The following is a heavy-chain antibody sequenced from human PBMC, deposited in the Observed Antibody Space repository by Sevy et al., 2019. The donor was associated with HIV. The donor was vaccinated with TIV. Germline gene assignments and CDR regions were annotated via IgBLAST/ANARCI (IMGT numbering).Heavy chain of an antibody. D-gene: IGHD6-19*01. CDR3: ARDEGEQWLWTITGPIWFDP. V-gene: IGHV1-18*01. CDR2: ISAYNGNT. CDR1: GYTFTSYG. J-gene: IGHJ5*02. Sequence: ASVNVSCKTSGYTFTSYGVSWVRQAPGQGLEWMGWISAYNGNTNYAQKFQGRVTMTADTSTSTAYMELTSLTSDDTAVYYCARDEGEQWLWTITGPIWFDPWGQGTLVTVSS.